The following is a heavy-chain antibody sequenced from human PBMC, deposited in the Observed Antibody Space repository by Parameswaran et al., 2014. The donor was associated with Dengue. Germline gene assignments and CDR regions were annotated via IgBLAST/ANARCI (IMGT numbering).Heavy chain of an antibody. D-gene: IGHD1-26*01. CDR3: ARWDYSYGMDV. Sequence: GESLKISCKGSGYRFTSYWIGWVRQMPGKGLEWMGIIYPRDSDTEYSPSFQGQVTISADKSISTAHLQWSSLKASDTAIYYCARWDYSYGMDVWGPKDHGHRLL. CDR2: IYPRDSDT. J-gene: IGHJ6*01. CDR1: GYRFTSYW. V-gene: IGHV5-51*01.